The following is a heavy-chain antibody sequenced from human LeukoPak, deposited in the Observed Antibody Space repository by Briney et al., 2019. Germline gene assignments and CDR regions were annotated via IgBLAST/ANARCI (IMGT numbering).Heavy chain of an antibody. CDR1: GFTFSSYA. Sequence: GGSLRLSCAASGFTFSSYAMSWVRQAPGKGLEWVSAISGSGGSTYYADSVKGRFTISRDNAKNSLYLQMNSLRAEDTAVYYCAREDPDYYYYMDVWGKGTTVTVSS. CDR2: ISGSGGST. CDR3: AREDPDYYYYMDV. V-gene: IGHV3-23*01. J-gene: IGHJ6*03.